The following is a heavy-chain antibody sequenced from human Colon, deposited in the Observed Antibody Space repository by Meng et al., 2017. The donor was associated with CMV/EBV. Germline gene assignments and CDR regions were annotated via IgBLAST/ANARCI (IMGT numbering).Heavy chain of an antibody. Sequence: GSLRLSCTVSGGSISSYYWSWIRQPPGKGLEWIGYIYYSGSTNYNPSLKSRVTISVDTSKNQFSLKLSSVTAADTAVYYCARSGGWHSPFDYWGQGTLVTVSS. V-gene: IGHV4-59*01. CDR3: ARSGGWHSPFDY. CDR1: GGSISSYY. D-gene: IGHD3-10*01. CDR2: IYYSGST. J-gene: IGHJ4*02.